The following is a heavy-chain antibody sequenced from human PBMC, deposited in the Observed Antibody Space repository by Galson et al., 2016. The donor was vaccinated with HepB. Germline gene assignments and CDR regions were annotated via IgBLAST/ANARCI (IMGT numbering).Heavy chain of an antibody. V-gene: IGHV3-7*01. CDR1: GFMFETYW. D-gene: IGHD3-10*01. CDR2: IKQDGSEK. CDR3: ARGRATSVRGVVGYYFDW. Sequence: SLRLSCAGSGFMFETYWMSWVRRAPGKGLEWVANIKQDGSEKFYADSLRGRFTVSRDNAQNSVFLQMNSLRAEDTAVYYCARGRATSVRGVVGYYFDWWGQGTRVAVSS. J-gene: IGHJ4*02.